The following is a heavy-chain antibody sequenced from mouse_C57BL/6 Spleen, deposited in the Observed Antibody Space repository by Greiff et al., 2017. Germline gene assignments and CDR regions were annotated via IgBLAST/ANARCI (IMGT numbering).Heavy chain of an antibody. V-gene: IGHV1-82*01. D-gene: IGHD1-1*02. Sequence: VQLQQSGPELVKPGASVKLSCKASGYAFSSSWMHWVKQRPGQGLEWIGRIYPGDGDTNYNGKFKGKATLTADKSSSTAYMQLSSLTSEDSAVYFRYQDIEYYGGCDYWGQGTTLTVSS. CDR2: IYPGDGDT. CDR3: YQDIEYYGGCDY. CDR1: GYAFSSSW. J-gene: IGHJ2*01.